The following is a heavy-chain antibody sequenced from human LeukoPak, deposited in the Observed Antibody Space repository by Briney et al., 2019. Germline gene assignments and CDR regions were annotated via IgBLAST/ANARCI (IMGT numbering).Heavy chain of an antibody. CDR3: ARWIPRVLPQPSSWFDP. V-gene: IGHV4-34*01. Sequence: SETLSLTCAVCGGSFSGYYWSWIRQPPGKGLEWIGEINHSGSTNYNPSLKSRVTISVDTSKNQFSLKMSSVKAADTAVYYRARWIPRVLPQPSSWFDPWGQGTLVTVSS. D-gene: IGHD5-12*01. CDR2: INHSGST. J-gene: IGHJ5*02. CDR1: GGSFSGYY.